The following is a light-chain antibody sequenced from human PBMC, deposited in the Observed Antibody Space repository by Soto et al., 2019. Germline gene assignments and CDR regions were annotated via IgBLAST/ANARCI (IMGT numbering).Light chain of an antibody. Sequence: QSALPQPASVSGSPGQSITISCTGTSRNVGGSDSVSWYQQHPGKAPKDMIYEVSNRPTGVSNRFSGAKSGYTASLPISGVQAEDEADYYCSSYTSSTALVFGTRTKLPVL. CDR1: SRNVGGSDS. V-gene: IGLV2-14*01. CDR3: SSYTSSTALV. CDR2: EVS. J-gene: IGLJ1*01.